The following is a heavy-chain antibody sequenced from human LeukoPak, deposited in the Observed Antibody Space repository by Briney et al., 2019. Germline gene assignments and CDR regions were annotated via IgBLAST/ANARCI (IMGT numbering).Heavy chain of an antibody. CDR1: GYTFIRHG. CDR2: ISAYTRNT. CDR3: ARDYGDSNYYSGADV. D-gene: IGHD4-17*01. J-gene: IGHJ6*02. V-gene: IGHV1-18*01. Sequence: ASVKVSCKASGYTFIRHGISWVRQAPGQGLEWMGWISAYTRNTNYAQNLRGRVTMTTDTSTSTAYMELRSLGSDDTAVYYCARDYGDSNYYSGADVWGQGTTVTVSS.